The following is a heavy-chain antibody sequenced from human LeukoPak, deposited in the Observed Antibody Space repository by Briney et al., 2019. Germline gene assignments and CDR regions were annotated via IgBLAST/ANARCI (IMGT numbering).Heavy chain of an antibody. CDR2: IDASGGAT. J-gene: IGHJ5*02. V-gene: IGHV3-23*01. D-gene: IGHD6-19*01. Sequence: PGGSLRLSCAASGFTFSNYAMYWVRQAPGKGLQWVSSIDASGGATYYVDSVKGRVTISRDNSKKTCYLQMNSLRAEDTAVYSCAKGSGSGWYGWFAPWGEGTLVTVSS. CDR3: AKGSGSGWYGWFAP. CDR1: GFTFSNYA.